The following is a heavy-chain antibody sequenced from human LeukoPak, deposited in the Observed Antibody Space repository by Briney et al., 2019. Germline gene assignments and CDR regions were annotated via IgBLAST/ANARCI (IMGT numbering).Heavy chain of an antibody. CDR2: ISYDGSDK. J-gene: IGHJ4*02. D-gene: IGHD2-21*02. Sequence: GGSLRLSCAASAFTFSNYGMHRVRQAPGKGLEWVAVISYDGSDKYYADSVKGRFTISRDNSKNTVYLQMNSLRAEDTAVYYCAKDISGGDCPDYWGQGTPVTVSS. V-gene: IGHV3-30*18. CDR1: AFTFSNYG. CDR3: AKDISGGDCPDY.